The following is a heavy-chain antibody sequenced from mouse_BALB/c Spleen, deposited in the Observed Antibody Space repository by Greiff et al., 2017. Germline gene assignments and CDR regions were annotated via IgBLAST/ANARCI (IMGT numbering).Heavy chain of an antibody. CDR3: ARTSTMITTETWFAY. J-gene: IGHJ3*01. V-gene: IGHV5-6-5*01. CDR2: ISSGGST. CDR1: GFTFSSYA. Sequence: EVMLVESGGGLVKPGGSLKLSCAASGFTFSSYAMSWVRQTPEKRLEWVASISSGGSTYYPDSVKGRFTISRDNARNILYLQMSSLRSEDTAMYYCARTSTMITTETWFAYWGQGTLVTVSA. D-gene: IGHD2-4*01.